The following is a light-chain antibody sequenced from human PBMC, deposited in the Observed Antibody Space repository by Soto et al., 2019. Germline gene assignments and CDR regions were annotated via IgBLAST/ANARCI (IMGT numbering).Light chain of an antibody. CDR1: SSDVGAYDF. CDR3: SSYTTSSTRV. Sequence: QSVLTQPASVSGSPGQSIAISCTGTSSDVGAYDFVSWYQQHPDKAPKLMIYEVSHRPSGVSYRFSGSKSVNTATLTISGLQAEDEADYSCSSYTTSSTRVFGTGTKVTVL. J-gene: IGLJ1*01. V-gene: IGLV2-14*03. CDR2: EVS.